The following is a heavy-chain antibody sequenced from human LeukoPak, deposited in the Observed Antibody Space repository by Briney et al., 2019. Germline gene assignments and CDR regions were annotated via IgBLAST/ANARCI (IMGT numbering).Heavy chain of an antibody. CDR1: GYTFTSYG. V-gene: IGHV1-18*01. CDR2: ISAYNGNT. Sequence: ASVKVSCKASGYTFTSYGISWVRQAPGQGLEWMGWISAYNGNTNYAQKLQGRVTMTTDTSTSTAYMELRGLRSDDTAVYYCAREGTRITGTTRLWFDPWGQGTLVTVSS. J-gene: IGHJ5*02. D-gene: IGHD1-20*01. CDR3: AREGTRITGTTRLWFDP.